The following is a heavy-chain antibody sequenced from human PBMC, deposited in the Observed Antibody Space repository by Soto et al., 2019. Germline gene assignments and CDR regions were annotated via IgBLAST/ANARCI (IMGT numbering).Heavy chain of an antibody. J-gene: IGHJ4*02. D-gene: IGHD2-21*02. V-gene: IGHV4-59*01. CDR2: IYYSGST. Sequence: QVQLQESGPGLVKPSETLSLTCTVSGGSISSYYWSWIRQPPGKGLEWIGYIYYSGSTNYNPSLKSRVTISVQTSKNQYCPKLSSDTAADTAVYYCGREPSGDYYFAFGGQGTLVTVSS. CDR3: GREPSGDYYFAF. CDR1: GGSISSYY.